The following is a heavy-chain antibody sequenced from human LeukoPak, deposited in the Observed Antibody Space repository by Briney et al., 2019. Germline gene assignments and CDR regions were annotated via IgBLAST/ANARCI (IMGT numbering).Heavy chain of an antibody. Sequence: PGRSLRLSCAASGFTFSNYGMHWVRQAPGKGLEWVAVISHDESDKYYVDSVQGRFTISRDNSRNTLSLQMNSLRAEDTAVYYCARDDRGSGSGPPHDYWGPGTLVAVSS. CDR1: GFTFSNYG. CDR3: ARDDRGSGSGPPHDY. CDR2: ISHDESDK. J-gene: IGHJ4*02. D-gene: IGHD3-10*01. V-gene: IGHV3-30*03.